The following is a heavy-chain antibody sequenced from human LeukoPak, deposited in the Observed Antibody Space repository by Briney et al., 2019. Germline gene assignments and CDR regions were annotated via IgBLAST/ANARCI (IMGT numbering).Heavy chain of an antibody. CDR3: ERGPPGGEFDP. CDR1: GGSISSYY. CDR2: IYYSGST. V-gene: IGHV4-59*01. J-gene: IGHJ5*02. D-gene: IGHD3-16*01. Sequence: SETLSLTCTVSGGSISSYYWSWIRQPPGKGLEWIGYIYYSGSTNYNPSLKSRVTISVDTSNNQFSLKLSSVTAADTAVYYCERGPPGGEFDPWGEGDLVTVSS.